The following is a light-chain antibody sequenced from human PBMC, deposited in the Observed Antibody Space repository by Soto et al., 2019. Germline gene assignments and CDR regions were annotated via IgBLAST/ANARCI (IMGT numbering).Light chain of an antibody. CDR2: GAS. J-gene: IGKJ4*01. V-gene: IGKV3-15*01. CDR1: QRVSSN. CDR3: QQYNDWPLT. Sequence: EIVMTQSPATLSVSPGERATLSCRASQRVSSNLAWYQQKPGQGPRLLIYGASTRATGIPARFSGSGSGTEFSLTISSLQSEDFALYYCQQYNDWPLTFGGGTKVEIK.